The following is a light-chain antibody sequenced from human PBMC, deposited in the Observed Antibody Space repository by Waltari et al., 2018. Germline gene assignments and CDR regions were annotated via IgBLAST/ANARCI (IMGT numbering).Light chain of an antibody. Sequence: QSVLTQPPSVSAAPGQKVTIPCSGSTSNLGDNYVSWFQQLPGTAPRLLIYDNNKRPSGIPDRFSGSKSGTSATLGITGLQTGDEADYYCGTWDNSLSAWVFGGGTKLTVL. J-gene: IGLJ3*02. CDR3: GTWDNSLSAWV. CDR2: DNN. CDR1: TSNLGDNY. V-gene: IGLV1-51*01.